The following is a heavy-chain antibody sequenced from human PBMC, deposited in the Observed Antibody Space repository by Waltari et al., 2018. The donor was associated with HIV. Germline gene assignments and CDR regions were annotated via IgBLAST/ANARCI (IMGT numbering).Heavy chain of an antibody. J-gene: IGHJ4*02. CDR2: IKSGAEGGTT. CDR3: TTLWYSYDSTDY. CDR1: GITFRNAW. Sequence: EVQLVESGGGLVKPGGSLRLSCAASGITFRNAWMSWVRQAPGKGLGWVGRIKSGAEGGTTDFAAAVKGGFTISRDDSKHTLYLQMDSLKTEDTAVYYCTTLWYSYDSTDYWGQGTLVTVSS. D-gene: IGHD3-22*01. V-gene: IGHV3-15*01.